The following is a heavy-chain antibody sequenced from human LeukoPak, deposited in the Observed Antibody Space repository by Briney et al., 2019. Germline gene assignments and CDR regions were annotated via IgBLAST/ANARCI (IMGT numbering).Heavy chain of an antibody. Sequence: PSETLSPTCAVYGGSFSGYYWSWIRQPPGKGLEWIGEINHSGSTNYNPSLKSRVTISVDTSKNQFSLKLSSVTAADTAVYYCARGPNTDIVVVPAAREGDGQKLNWFDPWGQGTLVTVSS. J-gene: IGHJ5*02. CDR2: INHSGST. CDR1: GGSFSGYY. V-gene: IGHV4-34*01. D-gene: IGHD2-2*01. CDR3: ARGPNTDIVVVPAAREGDGQKLNWFDP.